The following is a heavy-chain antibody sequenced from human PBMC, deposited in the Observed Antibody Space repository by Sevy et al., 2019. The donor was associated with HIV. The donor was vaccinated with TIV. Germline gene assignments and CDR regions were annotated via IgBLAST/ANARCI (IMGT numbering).Heavy chain of an antibody. CDR3: ARGGYGAFDI. CDR1: GDDVSSNTAA. D-gene: IGHD5-18*01. CDR2: TLYRSKWSN. V-gene: IGHV6-1*01. Sequence: QSQNLSLTCAISGDDVSSNTAAWNWIRQSPSRGLEWLGRTLYRSKWSNDYTESVKSRITVIPDTSRNQFSLQLNSVTPEDTAVYYCARGGYGAFDIWGQGTMVTVSS. J-gene: IGHJ3*02.